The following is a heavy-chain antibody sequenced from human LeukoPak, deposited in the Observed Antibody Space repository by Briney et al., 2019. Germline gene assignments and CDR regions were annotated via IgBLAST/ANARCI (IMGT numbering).Heavy chain of an antibody. V-gene: IGHV3-21*01. CDR2: ISSSSSYI. CDR1: GFTFSSYS. J-gene: IGHJ4*02. D-gene: IGHD3-3*01. CDR3: ARDVEGDYDFWSGYYTSPSDY. Sequence: GGSLRLSCAASGFTFSSYSMNWVRQAPGKGLEWVSSISSSSSYIYYADSVKGRFTISRDNAKNSLYLQMNSLRAEDTAVYYCARDVEGDYDFWSGYYTSPSDYWGQGTLVTVSS.